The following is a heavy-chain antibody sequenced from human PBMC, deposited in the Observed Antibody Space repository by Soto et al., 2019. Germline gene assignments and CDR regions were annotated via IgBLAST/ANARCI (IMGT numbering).Heavy chain of an antibody. V-gene: IGHV3-53*01. CDR2: IYSGGST. Sequence: EVQLVESGGGLIQPGGSLRLSCAASGFTVSSSAMSWVRQAPGKGLEWVAVIYSGGSTYAADSVKGRFTSSRDTSKNTMNLQMNSLRAEDTSVYYWARVSLRCRCGYVYWGQGTLVTVSS. CDR1: GFTVSSSA. CDR3: ARVSLRCRCGYVY. D-gene: IGHD5-18*01. J-gene: IGHJ4*02.